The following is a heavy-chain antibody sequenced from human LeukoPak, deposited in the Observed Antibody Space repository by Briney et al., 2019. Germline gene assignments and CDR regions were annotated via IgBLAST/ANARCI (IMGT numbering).Heavy chain of an antibody. D-gene: IGHD4-23*01. CDR3: ARGLVGTTVVNRAAFDI. J-gene: IGHJ3*02. CDR2: IYYSGST. CDR1: GGSISSSSYY. V-gene: IGHV4-61*01. Sequence: PSETLSLTCTVSGGSISSSSYYWSWIRQPPGKGLEWIGYIYYSGSTNYNPSLKSRVTISVDTSKNQFSLKLSSVTAADTAVYYCARGLVGTTVVNRAAFDIWGQGTMVTVSS.